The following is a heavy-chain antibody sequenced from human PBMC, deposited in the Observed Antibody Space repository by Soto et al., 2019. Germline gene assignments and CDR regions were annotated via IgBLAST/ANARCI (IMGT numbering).Heavy chain of an antibody. Sequence: PGESLKISCNCSGYSFTTYWISWVRQMPGKGLEWMGRIDPSDSYTKYSPSFQGHVTISADKSISTAYLQWSSLKASDSAMYYCARNYGTGIDYWGQGTLVTVSS. CDR1: GYSFTTYW. D-gene: IGHD4-17*01. J-gene: IGHJ4*02. CDR2: IDPSDSYT. CDR3: ARNYGTGIDY. V-gene: IGHV5-10-1*01.